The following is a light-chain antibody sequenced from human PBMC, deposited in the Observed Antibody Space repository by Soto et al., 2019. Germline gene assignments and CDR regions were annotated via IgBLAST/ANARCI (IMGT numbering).Light chain of an antibody. V-gene: IGLV2-23*02. CDR2: EVT. CDR1: STDVGSYDL. Sequence: QSALTQPASVSGSPGQSITISCTGTSTDVGSYDLVSWYQQCPGKAPKLMIYEVTKRPSGVSNRFSGSKSGNTASLTISGLQAEDEADYYCCSYADTTNWVFGGGTKVTVL. J-gene: IGLJ3*02. CDR3: CSYADTTNWV.